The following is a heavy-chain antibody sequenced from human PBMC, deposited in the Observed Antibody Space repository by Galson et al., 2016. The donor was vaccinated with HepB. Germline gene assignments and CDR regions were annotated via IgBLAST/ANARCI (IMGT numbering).Heavy chain of an antibody. J-gene: IGHJ6*02. CDR2: ISLDTDRI. Sequence: SLRLSCAVSGFSLDRYAMHWVRLVPGKGLEWVSGISLDTDRIGYADSVKGRFIVSRDKARNSVYLQMYSLRTEDSALYYCGKDILPGGMDVWGHGTRVTVAS. D-gene: IGHD3-3*01. CDR3: GKDILPGGMDV. V-gene: IGHV3-9*01. CDR1: GFSLDRYA.